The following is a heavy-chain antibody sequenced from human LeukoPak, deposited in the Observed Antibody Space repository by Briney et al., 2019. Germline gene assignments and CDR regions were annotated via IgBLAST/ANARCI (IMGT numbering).Heavy chain of an antibody. Sequence: GRSLRLSCAASGFTFSSYAMHWVRQAPGKGLEWVSAISGSGGSTYYADSVKGRFTISRDNSKNTLYLQMNSLRAEDTAVYYCAKDPNYYGEVDYWGQGTLVTVSS. CDR3: AKDPNYYGEVDY. CDR2: ISGSGGST. V-gene: IGHV3-23*01. CDR1: GFTFSSYA. J-gene: IGHJ4*02. D-gene: IGHD4-17*01.